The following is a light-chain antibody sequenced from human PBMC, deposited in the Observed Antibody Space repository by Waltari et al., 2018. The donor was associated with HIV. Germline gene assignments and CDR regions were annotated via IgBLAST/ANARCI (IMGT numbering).Light chain of an antibody. CDR1: SNNIGNYA. CDR2: GNS. V-gene: IGLV1-44*01. CDR3: STWDFSLNSVV. Sequence: QSALTQASSVAGTVGQKVTLSCTVNSNNIGNYAVGWYQQISHGAPNTVVFGNSLPSGIPDRFSGSKSGTIASLTISGLQPEDEAVYYCSTWDFSLNSVVFGGGTKLTV. J-gene: IGLJ2*01.